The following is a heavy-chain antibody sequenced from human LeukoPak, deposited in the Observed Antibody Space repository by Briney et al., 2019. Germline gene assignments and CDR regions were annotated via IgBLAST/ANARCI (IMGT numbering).Heavy chain of an antibody. CDR1: GYTFTSYA. V-gene: IGHV7-4-1*02. D-gene: IGHD3-22*01. Sequence: GGSLRLSCAASGYTFTSYAMNWVRQAPGQGLERMGWINTNTGNPTYAQGFTGRFVFSLDTSVSTAYLQISSLKAEDTAVYYCARNYYYDSSSPDYWGQGTLVTVSS. CDR2: INTNTGNP. CDR3: ARNYYYDSSSPDY. J-gene: IGHJ4*02.